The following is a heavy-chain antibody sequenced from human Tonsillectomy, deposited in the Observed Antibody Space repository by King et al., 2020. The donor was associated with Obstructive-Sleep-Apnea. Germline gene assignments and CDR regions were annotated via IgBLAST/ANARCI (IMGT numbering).Heavy chain of an antibody. Sequence: QLQESGPGLVKPSETLSRTCTVSGYSIRSDYYWGWIGQPPAKGMEWIASIYHSGSTYYNPSLKSRATLSVDTSKNTFSLRLRSVTAADTAVYYCARVGPSQTDYWGQGTLVTVSS. J-gene: IGHJ4*02. V-gene: IGHV4-38-2*02. CDR2: IYHSGST. CDR1: GYSIRSDYY. CDR3: ARVGPSQTDY. D-gene: IGHD1-26*01.